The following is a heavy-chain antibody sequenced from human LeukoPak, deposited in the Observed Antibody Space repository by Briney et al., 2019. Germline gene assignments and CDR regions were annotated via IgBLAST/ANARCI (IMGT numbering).Heavy chain of an antibody. D-gene: IGHD1-26*01. Sequence: GGSLRLSCAASGFTFSIYSMNWVRQAPGKGLEWVSYISSSSSTIYYADSVKGRFTISRDNAKNSLYLQMNSLRAEDTAVYYCARDGQWELKEGWGQGTLVTVSS. J-gene: IGHJ4*02. CDR2: ISSSSSTI. CDR3: ARDGQWELKEG. V-gene: IGHV3-48*01. CDR1: GFTFSIYS.